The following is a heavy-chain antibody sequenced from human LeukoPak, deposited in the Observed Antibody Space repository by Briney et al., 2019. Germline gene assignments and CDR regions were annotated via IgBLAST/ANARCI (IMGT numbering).Heavy chain of an antibody. CDR3: ARDDGDYAHPVDY. CDR1: GFTFSRYS. Sequence: GGSLRLSCAASGFTFSRYSMYWVRQAPGKGLEWVSYISISSPIYYADSVKGRFTISRDNAKNSLYLQMNNLRAEDTAVYYCARDDGDYAHPVDYWGQGTLVTVSS. J-gene: IGHJ4*02. D-gene: IGHD4-17*01. V-gene: IGHV3-48*04. CDR2: ISISSPI.